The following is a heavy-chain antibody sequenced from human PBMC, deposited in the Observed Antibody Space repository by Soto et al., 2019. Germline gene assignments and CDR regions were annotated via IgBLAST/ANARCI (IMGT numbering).Heavy chain of an antibody. D-gene: IGHD3-9*01. Sequence: GGSLRLSSAAAGFSFSSYSMNWVRQAPGKGLEWVSSISSSSSYIYYADSVKGRFTISRDNAKNSLSLQMNSLRAEDTAGYYCATDVAQSRYDLYYYYYCMDVWGKGTTVTVSS. CDR2: ISSSSSYI. CDR1: GFSFSSYS. J-gene: IGHJ6*03. CDR3: ATDVAQSRYDLYYYYYCMDV. V-gene: IGHV3-21*04.